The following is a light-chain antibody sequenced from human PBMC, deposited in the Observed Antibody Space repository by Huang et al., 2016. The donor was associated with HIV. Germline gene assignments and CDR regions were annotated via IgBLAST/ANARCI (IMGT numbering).Light chain of an antibody. CDR3: QQYHSDLWT. Sequence: DIVMTQSPDFLAVPLGERATINCKSSQSVSYNSDSESYVAWFNQKPGQSPKLLIYWASTRESGVPDRVSGSGSGTDFTLTISSLQAEDVGVYYCQQYHSDLWTFGQGTRVEIK. CDR1: QSVSYNSDSESY. CDR2: WAS. J-gene: IGKJ1*01. V-gene: IGKV4-1*01.